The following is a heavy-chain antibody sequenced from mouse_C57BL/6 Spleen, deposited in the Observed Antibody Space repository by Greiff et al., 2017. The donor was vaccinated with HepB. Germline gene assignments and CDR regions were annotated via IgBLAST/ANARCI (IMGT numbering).Heavy chain of an antibody. CDR3: ARGDYYGSSYVVYYYAMDY. V-gene: IGHV1-52*01. CDR2: IDPSDSET. CDR1: GYTFTSYW. D-gene: IGHD1-1*01. J-gene: IGHJ4*01. Sequence: QVQLKQPGAELVRPGSSVKLSCKASGYTFTSYWMHWVKQRPIQGLEWIGNIDPSDSETHYNQKFKDKATLTVDKSSSTAYMQLSRLTSEDSAVYYCARGDYYGSSYVVYYYAMDYWGQGTSVTVSS.